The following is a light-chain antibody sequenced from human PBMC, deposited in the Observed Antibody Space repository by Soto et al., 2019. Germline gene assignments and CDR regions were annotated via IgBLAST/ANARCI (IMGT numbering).Light chain of an antibody. J-gene: IGLJ1*01. Sequence: SYDLTQPPSVSVSPGQTATITCCSNNIGSKTVHWYQHKPGQAPVLVVYDDSDRPSGIPERFSGSNSGNAATLTISRVEAGDEADYYCQVWDSSSDHYVFGGGTKVTVL. V-gene: IGLV3-21*02. CDR1: NIGSKT. CDR3: QVWDSSSDHYV. CDR2: DDS.